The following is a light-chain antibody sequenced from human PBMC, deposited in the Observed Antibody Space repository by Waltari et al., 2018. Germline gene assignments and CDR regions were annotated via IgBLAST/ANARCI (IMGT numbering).Light chain of an antibody. Sequence: QSALTQPASVSGSPGQSITISCTGTSSGVGNYDLVPWYQHHPGRAPKLIIYGANERPSGVSNRFSGSKSGIAASLTISGLLAEDEADYYCCSYLGSNTWVFGGGTKLTVL. CDR3: CSYLGSNTWV. CDR1: SSGVGNYDL. J-gene: IGLJ2*01. V-gene: IGLV2-23*01. CDR2: GAN.